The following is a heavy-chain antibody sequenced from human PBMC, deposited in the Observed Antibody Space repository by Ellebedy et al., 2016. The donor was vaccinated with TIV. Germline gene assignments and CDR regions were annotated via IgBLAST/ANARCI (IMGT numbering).Heavy chain of an antibody. CDR3: ARGESSGWSHVDY. CDR1: GDSVSSNIAA. Sequence: SQTLSLTXXISGDSVSSNIAAWTWLRQSPSRGLEWLGRTYYRSKWYNDYAVSVKSRITINPDTSKNQFSLQLNSVTPEDTAVYYCARGESSGWSHVDYWGQGTLVTVSS. D-gene: IGHD6-19*01. V-gene: IGHV6-1*01. CDR2: TYYRSKWYN. J-gene: IGHJ4*02.